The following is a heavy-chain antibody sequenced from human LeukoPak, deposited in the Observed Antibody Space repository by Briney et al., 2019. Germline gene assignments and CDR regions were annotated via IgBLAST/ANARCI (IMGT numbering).Heavy chain of an antibody. D-gene: IGHD3-22*01. CDR2: ISAYNGNT. CDR1: GNTSTSYG. V-gene: IGHV1-18*01. CDR3: ARIYYDSSGYSPYDY. J-gene: IGHJ4*02. Sequence: ASGEVSCKASGNTSTSYGISRVRQATGQGLEWMGWISAYNGNTNYAQKVQGRVTMTTDTSTSTAYMELRSLRSDDTAVYYCARIYYDSSGYSPYDYWGQGTLVTVSS.